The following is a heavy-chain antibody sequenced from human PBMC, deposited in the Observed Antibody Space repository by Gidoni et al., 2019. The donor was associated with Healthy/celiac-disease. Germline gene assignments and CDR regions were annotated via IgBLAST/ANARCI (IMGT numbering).Heavy chain of an antibody. D-gene: IGHD1-26*01. J-gene: IGHJ4*02. Sequence: QVQLQQWGAGLLKPSETLSLPCAVYGGSFSGYYWSWIRQPPGKGLECIGEINHSGSTNYNPSLKSRVTISVDTSKNQFSLKLSSVTAADTAVYYCARGWEYWDYWGQGTLVTVSS. CDR1: GGSFSGYY. CDR2: INHSGST. CDR3: ARGWEYWDY. V-gene: IGHV4-34*01.